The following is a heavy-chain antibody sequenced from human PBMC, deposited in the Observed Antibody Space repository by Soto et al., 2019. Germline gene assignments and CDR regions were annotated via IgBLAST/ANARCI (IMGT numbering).Heavy chain of an antibody. V-gene: IGHV4-39*01. Sequence: PSETLSLTCAVSGGSISGSYYYWGWLRQSPGRGPEWIGSVFYTGFTSYNPSLESRVSVSVDTSKNHFSLKVSAVTAADTAVYYCASSQKGYNWNYFDHWGQGALVTVSS. CDR3: ASSQKGYNWNYFDH. CDR2: VFYTGFT. J-gene: IGHJ4*02. D-gene: IGHD1-20*01. CDR1: GGSISGSYYY.